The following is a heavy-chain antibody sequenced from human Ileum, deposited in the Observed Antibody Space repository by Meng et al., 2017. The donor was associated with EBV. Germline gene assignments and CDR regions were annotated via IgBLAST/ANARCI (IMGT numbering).Heavy chain of an antibody. CDR2: IYNSGST. V-gene: IGHV4-30-4*01. CDR3: ARGQKGYFDL. CDR1: GGSISSSNYY. J-gene: IGHJ2*01. Sequence: QVHLQEPGPGLCKPSQPLSLTCTVSGGSISSSNYYWSWIRQPPGKGLEWSGHIYNSGSTYYNPSLKSRITISVDTSKNQFSLKLSSVTAADTAVYYCARGQKGYFDLWGRGTLVTVSS.